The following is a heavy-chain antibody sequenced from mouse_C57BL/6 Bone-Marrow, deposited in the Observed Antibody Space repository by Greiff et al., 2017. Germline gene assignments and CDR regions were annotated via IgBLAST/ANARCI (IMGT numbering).Heavy chain of an antibody. D-gene: IGHD1-1*01. CDR3: ARDRDYGSSPNLFDV. CDR2: INYDGSST. CDR1: GFTFSDYY. Sequence: EVKLVESEGGLVQPGSSMKLSCTASGFTFSDYYMAWVRQVPEKGLEWVANINYDGSSTYYLDSLKSRFIISRDNAKNILYLQMSSLKSEDTATYYCARDRDYGSSPNLFDVWGTGTTVTVSS. V-gene: IGHV5-16*01. J-gene: IGHJ1*03.